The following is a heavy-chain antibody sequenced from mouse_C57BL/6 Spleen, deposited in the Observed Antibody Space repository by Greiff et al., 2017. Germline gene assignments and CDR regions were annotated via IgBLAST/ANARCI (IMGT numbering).Heavy chain of an antibody. J-gene: IGHJ3*01. CDR1: GYTFTEYT. CDR2: FYPGSGSI. CDR3: ASKSNHGGFAY. V-gene: IGHV1-62-2*01. Sequence: QVHVKQSGAELVKPGASVKLSCKASGYTFTEYTIHWVKQRPGQGLEWIGWFYPGSGSIKYNEKFKDKATLTADKSSSTAYMELSRLTSEDSAVYFCASKSNHGGFAYWGQGTLVTVSA. D-gene: IGHD2-5*01.